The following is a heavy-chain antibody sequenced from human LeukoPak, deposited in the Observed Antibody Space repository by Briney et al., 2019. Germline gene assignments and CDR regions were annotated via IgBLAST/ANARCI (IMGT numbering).Heavy chain of an antibody. D-gene: IGHD2-2*01. CDR3: AKDRVVVLPAAPSFTEFDY. J-gene: IGHJ4*02. V-gene: IGHV3-23*01. CDR1: GFTFSSYA. CDR2: ISGSGGST. Sequence: PGGSLRLSCAASGFTFSSYAMSWVRQAPGKGLEWVSAISGSGGSTYYADSVKGRFTISRDNSKNTLYLQMNSLRAEDTAVYYCAKDRVVVLPAAPSFTEFDYWGQGTLVTVSS.